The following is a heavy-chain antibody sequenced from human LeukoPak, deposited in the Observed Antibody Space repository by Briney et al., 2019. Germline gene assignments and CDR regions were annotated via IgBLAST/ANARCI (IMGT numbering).Heavy chain of an antibody. CDR3: ARDRYLTVTPIDY. CDR2: ISSSSSYI. CDR1: GFTFSSYA. V-gene: IGHV3-21*01. J-gene: IGHJ4*02. D-gene: IGHD4-17*01. Sequence: GRSLRLSCAASGFTFSSYAMNWVRQAPGKGLEWVSSISSSSSYIYYADSVKGRFTISRDNAKNSLYLQMNSLRAEDTAVYYCARDRYLTVTPIDYWGQGTLVTVSS.